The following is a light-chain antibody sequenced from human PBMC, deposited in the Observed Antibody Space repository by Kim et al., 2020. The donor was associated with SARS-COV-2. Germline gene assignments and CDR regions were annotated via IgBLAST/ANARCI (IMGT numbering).Light chain of an antibody. J-gene: IGLJ3*02. Sequence: ELSQPPSASGTPGQRVTISCSGSSSNIGSNYVYWYQQVPGTAPKLLIYRNDQRPSGVPDRFSGSKSGTSASLAISGLRSENEADYYCAAWDDSLSGWVFGGGTQLTVL. CDR1: SSNIGSNY. V-gene: IGLV1-47*01. CDR3: AAWDDSLSGWV. CDR2: RND.